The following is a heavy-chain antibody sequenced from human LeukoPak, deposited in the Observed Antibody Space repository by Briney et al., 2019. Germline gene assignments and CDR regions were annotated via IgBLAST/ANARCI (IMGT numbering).Heavy chain of an antibody. V-gene: IGHV3-23*01. Sequence: GGSLRLSCAASGFTISIYAMNWVRQAPGKGLEWVSLISGSDGSTYYADSVKGRFTISRDNSKNTLYLQMNSLRAEDTAVYYCAKEACGGACSSDYFDFWGQGTLVTVSS. CDR3: AKEACGGACSSDYFDF. CDR1: GFTISIYA. D-gene: IGHD2-21*02. CDR2: ISGSDGST. J-gene: IGHJ4*02.